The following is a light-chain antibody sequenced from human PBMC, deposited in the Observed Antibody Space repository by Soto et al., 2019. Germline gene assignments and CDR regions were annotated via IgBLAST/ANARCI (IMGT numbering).Light chain of an antibody. CDR1: QSVSSSY. CDR2: GAS. J-gene: IGKJ2*01. CDR3: QQYGSSPRRYT. Sequence: EIVLTQSPGTLSLSPGERATLSCRASQSVSSSYLAWYQQKPGQAPRLLIYGASSRATGIPDRFSGSGSGTDFTLTISRLEPEVFAVYYCQQYGSSPRRYTFGQGTKLEIK. V-gene: IGKV3-20*01.